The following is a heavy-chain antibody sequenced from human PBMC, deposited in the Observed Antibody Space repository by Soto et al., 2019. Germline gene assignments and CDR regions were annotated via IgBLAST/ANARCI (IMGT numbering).Heavy chain of an antibody. J-gene: IGHJ4*02. Sequence: QVQLVESGGGVVQPGRSLRLSCAASGFTFSSYGMHWVRQAPGKGLEWVAVISYDGSNKYYADSVKGRFTISRDNTKNTLYPQMNSLRAEYTAVYYCAKPDGYSSGWCCLDYWGQGTLVTVSS. D-gene: IGHD6-19*01. CDR2: ISYDGSNK. V-gene: IGHV3-30*18. CDR3: AKPDGYSSGWCCLDY. CDR1: GFTFSSYG.